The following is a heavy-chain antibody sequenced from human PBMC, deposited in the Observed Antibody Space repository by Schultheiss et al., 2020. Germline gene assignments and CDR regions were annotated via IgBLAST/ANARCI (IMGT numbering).Heavy chain of an antibody. V-gene: IGHV4-61*02. CDR2: IYTSGST. D-gene: IGHD3-16*02. CDR1: GCSISSGSYY. Sequence: SETLSLTCTVSGCSISSGSYYWCWIRQPAGKGLEWIGRIYTSGSTNYNPSLKSRVTISVDTSKNQFFLKLSSVPAADTAVYYCARGSGVGDYVWGSYRDYYGMDVWGQGTTVTVSS. J-gene: IGHJ6*02. CDR3: ARGSGVGDYVWGSYRDYYGMDV.